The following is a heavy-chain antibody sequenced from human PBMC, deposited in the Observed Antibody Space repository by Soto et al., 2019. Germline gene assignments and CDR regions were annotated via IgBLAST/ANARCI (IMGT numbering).Heavy chain of an antibody. J-gene: IGHJ4*02. CDR1: GFTFSSYA. CDR2: ISGSGGST. V-gene: IGHV3-23*01. Sequence: EVQLLESGGGLVQPGGSLRLSCAASGFTFSSYAMSWVRQAPGKGLEWVSAISGSGGSTYYADSVKGRFTISRDNSKNTLYLQMNSRRAEDTAVYYCAKDAYYDFWSGYGGGFDYWGQGTLVTVSS. CDR3: AKDAYYDFWSGYGGGFDY. D-gene: IGHD3-3*01.